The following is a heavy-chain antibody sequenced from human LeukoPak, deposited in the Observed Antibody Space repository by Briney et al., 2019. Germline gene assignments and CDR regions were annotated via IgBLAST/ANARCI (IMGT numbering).Heavy chain of an antibody. J-gene: IGHJ5*02. D-gene: IGHD1-26*01. CDR3: ARDNSVGDYAWWFDP. CDR2: ITPSGDNT. V-gene: IGHV1-46*01. CDR1: GYTFTNYY. Sequence: ASVKVSCKAPGYTFTNYYMHWVRQAPGQGLEWLGLITPSGDNTWYAQKFHRRVTMTRDLSTSTDYLELSSLIYDDTAVYYCARDNSVGDYAWWFDPWGQGTLVTVSS.